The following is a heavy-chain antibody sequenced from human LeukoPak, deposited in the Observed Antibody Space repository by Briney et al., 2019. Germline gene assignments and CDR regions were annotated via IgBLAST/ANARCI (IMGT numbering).Heavy chain of an antibody. J-gene: IGHJ3*02. V-gene: IGHV3-21*01. D-gene: IGHD3-22*01. Sequence: GGSLRLSCAASGFTFSSYSMNWVRQAPGKGLEWVSSISSSSSYIYYADSVKGRFTISRDNAKNSLYLQMNSLRAEDTAVYYCASDYYDSSGYYRDAFDIWGQGTMVTVPS. CDR2: ISSSSSYI. CDR1: GFTFSSYS. CDR3: ASDYYDSSGYYRDAFDI.